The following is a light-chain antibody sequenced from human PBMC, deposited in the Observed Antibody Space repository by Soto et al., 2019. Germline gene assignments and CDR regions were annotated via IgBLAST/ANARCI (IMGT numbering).Light chain of an antibody. CDR2: DVS. V-gene: IGLV2-14*03. J-gene: IGLJ2*01. CDR1: SSDVGGYDY. Sequence: QSALTQPASVSGSPGQSITISCTGTSSDVGGYDYVSWYQHHPGTAPKLMIYDVSNRPSGISDRFSGSKSGNTASLTISGLQAEDEGDYYCTSYTSSLTVVFGGGTKLTVL. CDR3: TSYTSSLTVV.